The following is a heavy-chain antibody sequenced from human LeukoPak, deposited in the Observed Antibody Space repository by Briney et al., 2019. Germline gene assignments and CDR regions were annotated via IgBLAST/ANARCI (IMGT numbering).Heavy chain of an antibody. CDR2: INPYNGNT. V-gene: IGHV1-18*01. CDR3: ARVREGLGNVFCHDNSKDPNGCYYYYYMDV. D-gene: IGHD4-11*01. J-gene: IGHJ6*03. CDR1: GYTFTSYV. Sequence: ASVKVSCKASGYTFTSYVISWVRQAPGQGLEWMGWINPYNGNTNYAQKFQGRVTMTTDTSTSTAYMELRSLRSDDTAMYYCARVREGLGNVFCHDNSKDPNGCYYYYYMDVWGKGTTVTVSS.